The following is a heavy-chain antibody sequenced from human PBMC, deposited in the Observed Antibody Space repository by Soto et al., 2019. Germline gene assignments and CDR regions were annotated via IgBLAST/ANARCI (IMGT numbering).Heavy chain of an antibody. Sequence: QVQLVQSGAEVKKPGSSVKVSCKASGGTFSSYAISWVRQAPGQGLEWMGGIIPIFGTANYAQKFQGRVTITADESTSTAYMELSSLRSEDTAVYYCARVELPAAMFYPQQQLVGAYGMDVWGQGTTVTVSS. CDR3: ARVELPAAMFYPQQQLVGAYGMDV. J-gene: IGHJ6*02. CDR2: IIPIFGTA. D-gene: IGHD6-13*01. CDR1: GGTFSSYA. V-gene: IGHV1-69*12.